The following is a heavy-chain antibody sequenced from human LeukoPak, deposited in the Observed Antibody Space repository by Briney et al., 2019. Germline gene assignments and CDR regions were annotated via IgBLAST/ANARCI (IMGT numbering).Heavy chain of an antibody. CDR1: EFTFSDHY. CDR3: ARDSVLDYCSSTSCYRDYYDSSGYSY. CDR2: ITNSGTYT. D-gene: IGHD2-2*01. Sequence: GGSLRLSCAASEFTFSDHYMTWIRQAPGKGLEWVPYITNSGTYTNYPDSVRGRFTISRDNAKSSLYLQMNSLRPEDTAVYYCARDSVLDYCSSTSCYRDYYDSSGYSYWGQGTLVTVSS. V-gene: IGHV3-11*06. J-gene: IGHJ4*02.